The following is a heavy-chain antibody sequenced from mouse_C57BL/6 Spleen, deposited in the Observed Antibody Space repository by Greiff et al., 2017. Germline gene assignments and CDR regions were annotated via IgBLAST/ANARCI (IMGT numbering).Heavy chain of an antibody. J-gene: IGHJ2*01. CDR1: GFSLTSYG. V-gene: IGHV2-2*01. CDR3: ARKRDYDEGGFDY. D-gene: IGHD2-4*01. Sequence: VMLVESGPGLVQPSQSLSITCTVSGFSLTSYGVHWVRQSPGKGLEWLGVIWSGGSTDYNAAFISRLSISKDNSKSQVFFKMNSLQADDTAIYYCARKRDYDEGGFDYWGQGTTLTVSS. CDR2: IWSGGST.